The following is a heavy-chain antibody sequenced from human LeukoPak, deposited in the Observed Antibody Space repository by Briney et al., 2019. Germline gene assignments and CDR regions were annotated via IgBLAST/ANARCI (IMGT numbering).Heavy chain of an antibody. CDR2: ISYDGSNK. CDR3: ARDTVRGIVFYYFDY. D-gene: IGHD3-10*01. Sequence: PGRSLRLSCAASGFTFNNHAMHWVRQAPGKGLEWVAVISYDGSNKYYADSVKGRFTISRDNSKNTLYLQMNSLRAEDTAVYYCARDTVRGIVFYYFDYWGQGTLVTVSS. CDR1: GFTFNNHA. V-gene: IGHV3-30*19. J-gene: IGHJ4*02.